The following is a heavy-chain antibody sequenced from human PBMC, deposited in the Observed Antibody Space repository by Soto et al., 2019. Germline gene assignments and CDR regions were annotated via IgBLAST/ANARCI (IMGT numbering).Heavy chain of an antibody. CDR2: ITPRGGAT. CDR1: GYTFTNYY. D-gene: IGHD1-26*01. Sequence: QVQLVQSGAEVKKPGASVTLSCKSSGYTFTNYYVHWVRQAPGQGLEWMGMITPRGGATTYTQKVRGRVIMSRVTSTSTVYMELSSLRSDDTAVYFCARAPREDLYYFDYWGRGTLVSVSS. CDR3: ARAPREDLYYFDY. J-gene: IGHJ4*02. V-gene: IGHV1-46*01.